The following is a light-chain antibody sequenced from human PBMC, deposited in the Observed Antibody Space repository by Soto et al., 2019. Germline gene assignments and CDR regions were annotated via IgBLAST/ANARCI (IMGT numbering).Light chain of an antibody. Sequence: IVLTQSPGTLSLSPGERATLACRASQSVSSSSLAWYQQKPGQAPRLIIYAASTRATGIPARFSGSGSGTEFTLTISNLQSEDFAVYYCHQYNKWPPITFGQGTRLEI. CDR3: HQYNKWPPIT. V-gene: IGKV3-15*01. CDR1: QSVSSS. CDR2: AAS. J-gene: IGKJ5*01.